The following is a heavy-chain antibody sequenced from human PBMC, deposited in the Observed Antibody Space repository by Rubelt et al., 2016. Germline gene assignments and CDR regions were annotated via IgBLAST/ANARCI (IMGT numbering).Heavy chain of an antibody. V-gene: IGHV1-18*01. D-gene: IGHD6-13*01. J-gene: IGHJ4*02. CDR2: ISAYNGNT. CDR3: ARDEPYSSSWYDY. CDR1: GYTFTSYG. Sequence: QVQLVQSGAEVKKPGASVKVSCKASGYTFTSYGISWVRQAPGQGLEWLGWISAYNGNTNYAQKLKGRVTMTTDTSKSTAYRGLRSLRADDTAVYYWARDEPYSSSWYDYWGQGTLVTVSS.